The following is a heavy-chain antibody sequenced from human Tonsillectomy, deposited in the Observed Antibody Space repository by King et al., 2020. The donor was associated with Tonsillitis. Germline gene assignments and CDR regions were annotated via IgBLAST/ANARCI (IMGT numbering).Heavy chain of an antibody. CDR3: ATLSGIAMAGTYFDY. Sequence: VQLVESGAEVKKPGESLKISCQVSGCSFSNYWIGWVRQMPGKGLEWMGIIYPGDSDVRYSPSIQGQVTISADKSISTAYLQWSSLKASDTAMYYCATLSGIAMAGTYFDYWGQGTLLTVSS. V-gene: IGHV5-51*01. J-gene: IGHJ4*02. D-gene: IGHD6-19*01. CDR2: IYPGDSDV. CDR1: GCSFSNYW.